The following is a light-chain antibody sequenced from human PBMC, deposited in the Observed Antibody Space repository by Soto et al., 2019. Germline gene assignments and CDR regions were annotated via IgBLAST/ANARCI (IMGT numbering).Light chain of an antibody. V-gene: IGKV3-15*01. CDR3: QYYSTCLWT. Sequence: EIVMTQSPATLSVSPGERATLSCRASQSVDSKLAWYQQKPGQGPRLLIYGASCRATGIPARFSGSGSGTDFTLTISRLQSEDFAVYYCQYYSTCLWTFGQGTKVEIK. J-gene: IGKJ1*01. CDR1: QSVDSK. CDR2: GAS.